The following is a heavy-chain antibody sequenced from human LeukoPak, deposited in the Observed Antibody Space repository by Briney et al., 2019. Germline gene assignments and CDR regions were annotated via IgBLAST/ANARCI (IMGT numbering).Heavy chain of an antibody. CDR2: ISSSSSYI. D-gene: IGHD1-26*01. V-gene: IGHV3-21*01. Sequence: GGSLRLSCAASGLTFSSYSMNWARQARGKGLQWLPSISSSSSYIYYEYSVKGRFTISRDNAKDSLYLQMNSLRAEDTAVYYCARDNLLELRRVFDIGGQGTMVTVSS. CDR3: ARDNLLELRRVFDI. CDR1: GLTFSSYS. J-gene: IGHJ3*02.